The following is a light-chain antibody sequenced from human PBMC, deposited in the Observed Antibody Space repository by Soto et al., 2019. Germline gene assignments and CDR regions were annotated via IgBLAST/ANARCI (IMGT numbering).Light chain of an antibody. CDR2: GAS. V-gene: IGKV3-20*01. CDR1: QSVDSNY. CDR3: QHYETYPPRLP. Sequence: EIGLTQSPGTLSLSPGERDTLSCRASQSVDSNYLAWYQQKPGQAPRLLIYGASTRATAIPDRFSGSGSGTYFTLTISTLESEDFGVYYCQHYETYPPRLPFGGGNKVEIK. J-gene: IGKJ4*02.